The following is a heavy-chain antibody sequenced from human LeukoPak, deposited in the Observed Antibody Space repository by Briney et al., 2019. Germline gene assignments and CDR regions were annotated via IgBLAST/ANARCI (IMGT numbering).Heavy chain of an antibody. Sequence: ASVKVSCKASGYTFTGYYMHWVRQAPGQGLEWMGWINPNIGGTNYAQKFQGRVTMTRDTSISTAYMELSRLRSDDTAVYYCARDPTSYDSSGCTIDAGDYWGQGTLVTVSS. CDR1: GYTFTGYY. CDR3: ARDPTSYDSSGCTIDAGDY. J-gene: IGHJ4*02. D-gene: IGHD3-22*01. CDR2: INPNIGGT. V-gene: IGHV1-2*02.